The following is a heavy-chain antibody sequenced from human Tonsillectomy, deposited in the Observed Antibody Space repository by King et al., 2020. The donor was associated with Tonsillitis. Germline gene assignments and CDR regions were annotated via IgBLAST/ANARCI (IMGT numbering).Heavy chain of an antibody. CDR2: ISGSGGST. CDR1: GFTFSSYA. CDR3: AKGSYDSSGYYYLYNWFDP. D-gene: IGHD3-22*01. J-gene: IGHJ5*02. V-gene: IGHV3-23*04. Sequence: VQLVESGGGLVQPGGSLRLSCAASGFTFSSYAMSWVRQAPGKGLEWVSAISGSGGSTYYADSVKGRFTISRDNSKNTLYLQMYSLRAEDTAVYYCAKGSYDSSGYYYLYNWFDPWGQGTLVTVSS.